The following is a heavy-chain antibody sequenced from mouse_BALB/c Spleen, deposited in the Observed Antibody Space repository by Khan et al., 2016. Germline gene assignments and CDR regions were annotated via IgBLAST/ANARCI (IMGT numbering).Heavy chain of an antibody. J-gene: IGHJ4*01. CDR3: VRVGRHAVDC. V-gene: IGHV9-2-1*01. CDR1: DYTFTDYS. Sequence: QIQLVQSGPELKKPGETVKISCKASDYTFTDYSMHWVKQAPGKGLKWMGWINTETGEPTYADDFKGRFAFSLETSVSTAYLQINNLKNEDTATYFCVRVGRHAVDCWGQGTSVTVSS. CDR2: INTETGEP. D-gene: IGHD1-2*01.